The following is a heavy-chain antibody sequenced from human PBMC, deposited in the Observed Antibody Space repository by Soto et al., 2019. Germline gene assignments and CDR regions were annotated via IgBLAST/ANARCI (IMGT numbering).Heavy chain of an antibody. CDR1: GGSISSGGYS. Sequence: QLQLQESGSGLVKPSQTLSLTCAVSGGSISSGGYSWSWIRQPPGKGLEWIGYIYHSGSTYYNPSLKSRVTISVDRSKNEFSLKLSSVTAADTAVYYCARGTRSGYGPASMYYFDCWGQGTLVTVSS. CDR2: IYHSGST. D-gene: IGHD3-22*01. V-gene: IGHV4-30-2*01. CDR3: ARGTRSGYGPASMYYFDC. J-gene: IGHJ4*02.